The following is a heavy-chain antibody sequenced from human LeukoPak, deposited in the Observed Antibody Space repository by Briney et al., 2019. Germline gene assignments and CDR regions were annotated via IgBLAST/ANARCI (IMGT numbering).Heavy chain of an antibody. CDR2: IIPIFGTA. D-gene: IGHD6-19*01. CDR1: GGTFSSYA. CDR3: ARGAVAGTVDWFDP. Sequence: GSSVKVSCKASGGTFSSYAISWVRQAPGQGLEWMGGIIPIFGTANYAQKFQGRVMITTDESTSTAYMELSSLRSEDTAVYYCARGAVAGTVDWFDPWGQGTLVTVSS. V-gene: IGHV1-69*05. J-gene: IGHJ5*02.